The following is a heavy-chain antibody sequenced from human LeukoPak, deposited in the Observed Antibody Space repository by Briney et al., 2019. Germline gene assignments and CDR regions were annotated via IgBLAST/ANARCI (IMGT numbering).Heavy chain of an antibody. J-gene: IGHJ4*02. CDR1: GFTFSSYG. CDR2: ISGSGGST. D-gene: IGHD3-10*01. CDR3: AKVAGSGSYVDY. Sequence: GGSLRLSCAASGFTFSSYGMSWVRQAPGKGLEWVSAISGSGGSTYYADSVEGRFTISRDNSKNTLYLQMNSLRAEDTAVYYCAKVAGSGSYVDYWGQGTLVTVSS. V-gene: IGHV3-23*01.